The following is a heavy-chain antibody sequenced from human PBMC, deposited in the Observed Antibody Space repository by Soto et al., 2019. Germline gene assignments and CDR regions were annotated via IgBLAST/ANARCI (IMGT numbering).Heavy chain of an antibody. J-gene: IGHJ6*02. Sequence: QVQLVQSGAEVKKPGSSVKVSCKASGGTFSSYTISWVRQAPGQGLEWMGRIIPILGIANYAQKFQGRVTITADKSTSTAYMELSSLRSEDTAVYYCARDVVALTTYYYYGMDVWGQGTTVTVSS. V-gene: IGHV1-69*08. CDR3: ARDVVALTTYYYYGMDV. CDR2: IIPILGIA. D-gene: IGHD2-15*01. CDR1: GGTFSSYT.